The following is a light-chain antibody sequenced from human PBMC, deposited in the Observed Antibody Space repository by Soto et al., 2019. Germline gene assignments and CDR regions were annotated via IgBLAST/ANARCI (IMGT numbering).Light chain of an antibody. CDR2: EVS. CDR1: SSDVVGYHY. Sequence: QAALTQPPSASVSPGQSVTISCTGTSSDVVGYHYVSWYQQHPGKAPKLIIYEVSKRPSGVPDRFSGSKSGNTASLTVSGLQAEDEADYYCSSYAGSNNLYGFGTGTKLTVL. CDR3: SSYAGSNNLYG. V-gene: IGLV2-8*01. J-gene: IGLJ1*01.